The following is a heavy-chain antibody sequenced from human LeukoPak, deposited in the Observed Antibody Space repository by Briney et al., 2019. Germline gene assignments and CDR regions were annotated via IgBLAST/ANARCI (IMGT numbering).Heavy chain of an antibody. CDR2: ISYDGSNK. V-gene: IGHV3-30-3*01. CDR3: ARDQSSSWYNIGYYYGMDV. J-gene: IGHJ6*02. D-gene: IGHD6-13*01. CDR1: GFTFSSYA. Sequence: GGSLRLSCAASGFTFSSYAMHWVRQAPGKGLEWVAVISYDGSNKYYADSVKGRFTISRDNSKNTLYLQMNSLRAEDTAVYYCARDQSSSWYNIGYYYGMDVWGQGTTVTVSS.